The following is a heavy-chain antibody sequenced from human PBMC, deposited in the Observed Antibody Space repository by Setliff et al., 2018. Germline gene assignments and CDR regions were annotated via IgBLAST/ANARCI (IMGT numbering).Heavy chain of an antibody. Sequence: PSETLSLTCTVSGGSFNAYSWTWIRQSAGKGLEWIGRMHNSGSTNYNSFFQGRVSISVDGSKTQFSLNLYSVTAADTATYYCARDKWVLVRTHNYYYVDIWGKGTTVTVSS. CDR3: ARDKWVLVRTHNYYYVDI. J-gene: IGHJ6*03. CDR2: MHNSGST. V-gene: IGHV4-4*07. CDR1: GGSFNAYS. D-gene: IGHD3-10*01.